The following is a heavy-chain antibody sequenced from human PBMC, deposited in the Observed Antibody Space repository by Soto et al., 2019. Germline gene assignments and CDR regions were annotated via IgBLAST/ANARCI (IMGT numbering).Heavy chain of an antibody. V-gene: IGHV1-18*01. J-gene: IGHJ6*02. CDR1: GYTFTSYG. CDR3: ARTEYYSYSYDMDV. CDR2: ISANNGDT. Sequence: QVQLVQSGAEVKKPGASVKVSCRASGYTFTSYGISWVRQAPGQGVEWMGWISANNGDTNYAQKLQGRVTMTTDTSTSTAYIELRSLRSDDTAVYYYARTEYYSYSYDMDVWGQGTTVTVSS.